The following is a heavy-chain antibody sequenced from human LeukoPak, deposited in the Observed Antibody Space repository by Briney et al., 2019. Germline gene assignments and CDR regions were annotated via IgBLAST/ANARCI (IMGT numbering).Heavy chain of an antibody. V-gene: IGHV3-30-3*01. CDR1: GFTFSSYA. CDR3: ARDQLAYSGYDTLFAY. J-gene: IGHJ4*02. D-gene: IGHD5-12*01. Sequence: GGSLRLSCAASGFTFSSYAMHWVRQAPGKGLEWVAVISYDGSNKFYADSVKGRFTISRDNSKNTLDLQMSSLRAEDTAIYYCARDQLAYSGYDTLFAYWGQGTLVTVSS. CDR2: ISYDGSNK.